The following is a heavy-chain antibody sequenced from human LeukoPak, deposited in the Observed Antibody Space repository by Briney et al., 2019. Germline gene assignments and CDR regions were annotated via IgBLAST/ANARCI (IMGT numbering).Heavy chain of an antibody. CDR2: IYHSGST. J-gene: IGHJ6*03. CDR3: TRGSIAYYYMDV. V-gene: IGHV4-38-2*02. CDR1: GYSISSDY. D-gene: IGHD3-22*01. Sequence: SETLSLTCTVSGYSISSDYWGWIRQPPGKGLEWIGNIYHSGSTNYNSSLKSRVTISVDTSKNQFSLKLNSVTAADTAVYYCTRGSIAYYYMDVWGKGTTVTISS.